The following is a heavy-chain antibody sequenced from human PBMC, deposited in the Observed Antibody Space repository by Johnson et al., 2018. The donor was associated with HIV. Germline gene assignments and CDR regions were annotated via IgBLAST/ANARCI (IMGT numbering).Heavy chain of an antibody. CDR3: AKGEWGAGTDAFDI. V-gene: IGHV3-30*02. Sequence: QMLLVESGGGVVQPGGSLRLSCAASGFTFSSYGMHWVRQAPGKGLEWVAFIRYDGSYKYYADSVKGRFTISRDNSKNTLYLQMNSLRAEDTAVYYCAKGEWGAGTDAFDIWGQGTMVTVSS. D-gene: IGHD3-16*01. CDR1: GFTFSSYG. CDR2: IRYDGSYK. J-gene: IGHJ3*02.